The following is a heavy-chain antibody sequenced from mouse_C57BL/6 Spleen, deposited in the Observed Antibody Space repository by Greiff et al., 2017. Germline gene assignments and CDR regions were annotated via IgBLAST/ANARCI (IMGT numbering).Heavy chain of an antibody. Sequence: QVQLKESGAELVRPGTSVKVSCKASGYAFTNYLIEWVKQRPGQGLEWIGVINPGSGGTNYNEKFKGKATLTADKSSSTAYMQLSSLTSEDAAVYCCAREGMVTTGRGYAMDYWGQGTSVTVSS. J-gene: IGHJ4*01. CDR1: GYAFTNYL. D-gene: IGHD2-2*01. V-gene: IGHV1-54*01. CDR3: AREGMVTTGRGYAMDY. CDR2: INPGSGGT.